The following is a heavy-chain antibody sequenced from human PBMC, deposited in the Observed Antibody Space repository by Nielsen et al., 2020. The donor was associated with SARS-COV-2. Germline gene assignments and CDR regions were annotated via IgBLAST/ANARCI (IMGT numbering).Heavy chain of an antibody. J-gene: IGHJ4*02. CDR1: GFTFSSYG. V-gene: IGHV3-33*01. CDR2: IWYDGSNK. D-gene: IGHD3-10*01. Sequence: GESLKISCAASGFTFSSYGMHWVRQAPGKGLEWVAVIWYDGSNKYYAESVKGRFTISRDNSKNTLYLEMKSLRAEDTAVYYCAREGHSQSVIVINSYVDYWGQGTLVTVSS. CDR3: AREGHSQSVIVINSYVDY.